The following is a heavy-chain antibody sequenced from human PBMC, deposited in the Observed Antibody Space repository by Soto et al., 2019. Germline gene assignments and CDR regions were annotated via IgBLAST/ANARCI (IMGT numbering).Heavy chain of an antibody. V-gene: IGHV3-30*03. CDR1: GLTFNTSG. J-gene: IGHJ6*02. CDR3: ASPSIAAPPEGYYGMDV. CDR2: ISYDGATQ. Sequence: GGSLRLSCEVSGLTFNTSGMHWVRQAPGKGLEWLAVISYDGATQYYGDTVKGRFTISRDNSKNTLYLQMNSLRAEDTAVYYCASPSIAAPPEGYYGMDVWGQGTTVTVSS. D-gene: IGHD6-6*01.